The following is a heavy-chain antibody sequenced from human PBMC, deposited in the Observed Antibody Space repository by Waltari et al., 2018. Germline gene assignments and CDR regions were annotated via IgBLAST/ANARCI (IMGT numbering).Heavy chain of an antibody. CDR2: IDSTSTYI. CDR3: AREARGYDY. V-gene: IGHV3-21*02. CDR1: GFMFSTFT. J-gene: IGHJ4*02. D-gene: IGHD5-12*01. Sequence: EVQLEESGGGLVKPGGSLRLSCAASGFMFSTFTLNWVRPAPGKGLEWVSSIDSTSTYIYHADSVKGRFTISRDNAKNSLYLQMNGLRVEDTGVYYCAREARGYDYWGQGTLVTVSS.